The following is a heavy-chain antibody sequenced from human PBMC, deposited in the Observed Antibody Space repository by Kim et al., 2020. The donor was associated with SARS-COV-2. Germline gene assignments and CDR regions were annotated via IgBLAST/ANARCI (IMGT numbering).Heavy chain of an antibody. CDR3: AGLDVSGALAIAH. CDR2: VDYDGTT. CDR1: GGSISSSSSTSSSIYY. D-gene: IGHD6-25*01. V-gene: IGHV4-39*01. J-gene: IGHJ4*02. Sequence: SETLSLTCTVSGGSISSSSSTSSSIYYWGGIRQIRQPPGKGLEWIGAVDYDGTTWYNPSLKGRVSISVDTSKNQYSLRMSSVSAADTAVYYCAGLDVSGALAIAHWGRGTLVTVSS.